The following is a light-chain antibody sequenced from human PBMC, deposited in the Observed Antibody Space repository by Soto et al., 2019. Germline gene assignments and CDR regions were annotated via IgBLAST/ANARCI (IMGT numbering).Light chain of an antibody. CDR1: QSVNNN. Sequence: EIVMTQSPATLSVSPGERATLSCGASQSVNNNLAWYQQKPGQAPRLLIYGASTRATGVPARFSGSGSGTDFTLSISSLQSEDFAVYYCHQYYNWPRGTFGQGTKVEIK. J-gene: IGKJ1*01. V-gene: IGKV3-15*01. CDR3: HQYYNWPRGT. CDR2: GAS.